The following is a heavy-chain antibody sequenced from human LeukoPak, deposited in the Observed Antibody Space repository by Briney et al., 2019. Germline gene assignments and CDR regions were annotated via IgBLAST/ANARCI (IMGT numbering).Heavy chain of an antibody. Sequence: SETLSLTCTVSGGSISSGGYYWSWIRQHPGKGLEWIGHIYFSGTTHYNPSLAGRSVISVATSDNQFSLKLTYVTAADTAVYYCAKVGRKYNWFDTWGQGTLVTVSS. D-gene: IGHD1-14*01. J-gene: IGHJ5*02. CDR2: IYFSGTT. CDR1: GGSISSGGYY. CDR3: AKVGRKYNWFDT. V-gene: IGHV4-31*03.